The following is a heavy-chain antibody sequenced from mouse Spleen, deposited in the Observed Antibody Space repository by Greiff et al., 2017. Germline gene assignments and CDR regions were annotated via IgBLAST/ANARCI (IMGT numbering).Heavy chain of an antibody. CDR1: GFNIKDYY. CDR3: AMYGNYEGWYFDV. J-gene: IGHJ1*01. CDR2: IDPENGNT. Sequence: EVKLQESGAELVRPGALVKLSCKASGFNIKDYYMHWVKQRPEQGLEWIGWIDPENGNTIYDPKFQGKASITADTSSNTAYLQLSSLTSEDTAVYYCAMYGNYEGWYFDVWGAGTTVTVSS. V-gene: IGHV14-1*02. D-gene: IGHD2-10*02.